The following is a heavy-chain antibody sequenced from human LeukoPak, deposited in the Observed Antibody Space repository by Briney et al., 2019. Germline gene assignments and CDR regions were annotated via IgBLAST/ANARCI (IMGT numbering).Heavy chain of an antibody. J-gene: IGHJ4*02. D-gene: IGHD3-22*01. CDR3: ASGQAYNYDSSGYGN. V-gene: IGHV1-69*13. CDR1: GGTFSSYA. CDR2: IIPIFGTA. Sequence: GASVKVSCKASGGTFSSYAISWVRQAPGQGLEWMGGIIPIFGTANYAQKFQGRVTITADESTSTAYMELSSLRSDDTAVYYCASGQAYNYDSSGYGNWGQGTLVTVSS.